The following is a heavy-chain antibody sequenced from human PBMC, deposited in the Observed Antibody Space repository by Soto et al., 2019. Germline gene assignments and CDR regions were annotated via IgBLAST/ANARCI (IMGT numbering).Heavy chain of an antibody. J-gene: IGHJ6*02. CDR2: IDPSDAYT. CDR3: ARPVAVAGGGYYYYGMDV. Sequence: EVQLVQSGAEVKKPGESLRISCKGSGYSFTSYWISWVRQMPGKGLEWMGRIDPSDAYTNYSPSFQGHVTISADKSISTAYLQWSRLQASDTPMYYCARPVAVAGGGYYYYGMDVWGQGTTVTVSS. CDR1: GYSFTSYW. D-gene: IGHD6-19*01. V-gene: IGHV5-10-1*01.